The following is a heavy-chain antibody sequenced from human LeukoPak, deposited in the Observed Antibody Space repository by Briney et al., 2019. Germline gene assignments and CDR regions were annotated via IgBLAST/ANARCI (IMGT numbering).Heavy chain of an antibody. Sequence: GRSLRLSCAASGFTFSSYAMHWVRQAPGKGLEWVAVISYDGSNKYYADSVKGRFTISRDNSKNTLYLQMNSLRAEDTAVYYCAKVYSGSYLGDAFDIWGQGTMVTVSS. J-gene: IGHJ3*02. CDR2: ISYDGSNK. V-gene: IGHV3-30-3*01. D-gene: IGHD1-26*01. CDR1: GFTFSSYA. CDR3: AKVYSGSYLGDAFDI.